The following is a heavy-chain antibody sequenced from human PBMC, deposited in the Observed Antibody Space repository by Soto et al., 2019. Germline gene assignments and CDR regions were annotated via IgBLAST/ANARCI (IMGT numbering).Heavy chain of an antibody. CDR2: ISGSGGST. CDR3: AKDPYSSSWLFDY. D-gene: IGHD6-13*01. J-gene: IGHJ4*02. CDR1: GFTFSSYA. V-gene: IGHV3-23*01. Sequence: GESLKISCAASGFTFSSYAMSWVRQAPGKGLEWVSAISGSGGSTYYADSVKGRFTISRDNSKNTLYLQMNSLRAEDTAVYYCAKDPYSSSWLFDYWGQGTLVTVSS.